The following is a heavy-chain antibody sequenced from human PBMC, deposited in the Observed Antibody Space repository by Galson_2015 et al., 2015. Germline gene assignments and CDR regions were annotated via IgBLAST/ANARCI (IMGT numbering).Heavy chain of an antibody. V-gene: IGHV3-30*14. CDR3: ARSLCYGEEYFDY. J-gene: IGHJ4*02. Sequence: SLRLSCAASGFTFSSYAMHWVRQAPGKGLEWVAVISYDGSNKYYADSVKGRFTISRDNSKNTLYLKMKSLRAEDTDVYYCARSLCYGEEYFDYWGQGTLVTVSS. D-gene: IGHD4-17*01. CDR2: ISYDGSNK. CDR1: GFTFSSYA.